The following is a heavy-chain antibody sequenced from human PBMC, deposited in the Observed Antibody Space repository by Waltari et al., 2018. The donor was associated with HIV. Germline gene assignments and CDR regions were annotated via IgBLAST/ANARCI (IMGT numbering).Heavy chain of an antibody. CDR2: IYPGDSDT. D-gene: IGHD1-26*01. Sequence: EVQLVQSGAEVKKPGQSLKISWKGSGYSFSNYCTAWVPQMPGRGPEWMGIIYPGDSDTRYSPSFQGQVTIAADKSISTAYLQWSSLKASDSALYYCARLTSASYHGGLGYWGQGTLVTVSS. CDR3: ARLTSASYHGGLGY. V-gene: IGHV5-51*03. J-gene: IGHJ4*02. CDR1: GYSFSNYC.